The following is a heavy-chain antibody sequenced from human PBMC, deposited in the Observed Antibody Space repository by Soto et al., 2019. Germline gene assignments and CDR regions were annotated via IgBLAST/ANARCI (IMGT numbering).Heavy chain of an antibody. D-gene: IGHD2-8*02. CDR2: ISRDGNTK. V-gene: IGHV3-30*03. CDR1: GFTVSTHG. CDR3: TGEVASGY. J-gene: IGHJ4*02. Sequence: QVQLVESGGGVVQPGRSLRLSCAVSGFTVSTHGMHWVRQAPGKGLEWVAVISRDGNTKYYADSVKGRFTISRDNSRNTLFLEMYSRRGDDIAVYYCTGEVASGYWGQGTLVTVSS.